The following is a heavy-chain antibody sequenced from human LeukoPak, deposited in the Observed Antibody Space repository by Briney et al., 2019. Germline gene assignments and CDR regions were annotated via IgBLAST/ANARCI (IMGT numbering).Heavy chain of an antibody. CDR2: INTGNGNT. J-gene: IGHJ4*02. CDR3: ARDSGYFPY. V-gene: IGHV1-3*04. CDR1: GYTFTSYA. D-gene: IGHD1-26*01. Sequence: GASVKVSCKASGYTFTSYAMYWVRQAPGQRLEWMGWINTGNGNTKYTQKFQGRVTITRDTSASTAYMELSSLTSEDTAVYYCARDSGYFPYWGQGALVTVSS.